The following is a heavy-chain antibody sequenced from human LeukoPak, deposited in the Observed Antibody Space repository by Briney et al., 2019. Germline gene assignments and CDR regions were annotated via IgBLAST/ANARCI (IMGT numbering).Heavy chain of an antibody. CDR1: GASLSSYY. V-gene: IGHV4-59*01. J-gene: IGHJ4*02. Sequence: SETLSLTCTVSGASLSSYYCSWIRQSPGKGLEWIGLISYSGSTKYNSSLESRVTISADTSKSQCSLKLSSVTAADTAVYYCARSALDTSGSYYNPQPFDYWGQGALVTVSS. CDR2: ISYSGST. D-gene: IGHD3-10*01. CDR3: ARSALDTSGSYYNPQPFDY.